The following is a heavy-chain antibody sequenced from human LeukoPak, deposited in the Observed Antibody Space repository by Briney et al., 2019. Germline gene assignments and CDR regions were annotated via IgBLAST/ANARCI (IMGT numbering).Heavy chain of an antibody. CDR2: MRSKAYGGTT. V-gene: IGHV3-49*03. CDR1: GFTFGDYA. J-gene: IGHJ5*02. D-gene: IGHD5-12*01. CDR3: TTTSHGTLYGGSRFDP. Sequence: GGSLRLSCIASGFTFGDYAMSWFRQAPGKGLEWVGFMRSKAYGGTTEYAASVKGRFTISSDDSNTIAYLQMNYLKTEDTAVYYRTTTSHGTLYGGSRFDPWGQGTLVTVSS.